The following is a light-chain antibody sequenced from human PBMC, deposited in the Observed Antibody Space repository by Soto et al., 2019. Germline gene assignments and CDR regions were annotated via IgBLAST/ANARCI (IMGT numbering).Light chain of an antibody. Sequence: EMVLTQSPATQSLSPGERVTLSCRASQSVSSYLAWYQHKPGQAPRLLIYDASNRATGIPARFSGSGSGTDFTLTISSLEPEDFAVYYCQQRSKWPLTFGGGTKVDIK. CDR3: QQRSKWPLT. J-gene: IGKJ4*01. CDR1: QSVSSY. V-gene: IGKV3-11*01. CDR2: DAS.